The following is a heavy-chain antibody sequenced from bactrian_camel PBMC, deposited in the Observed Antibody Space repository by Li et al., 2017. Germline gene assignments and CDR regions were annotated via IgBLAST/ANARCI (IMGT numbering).Heavy chain of an antibody. D-gene: IGHD3*01. CDR2: IDMIDSA. CDR1: GPDISTSC. V-gene: IGHV3S53*01. Sequence: HVQLVESGGGSVQTGGSLRLSCTASGPDISTSCMGWFRQYPGKEREGVAGIDMIDSATYADSVKGRFTISQDSAKNTVYLQLNSLKTEDTAVYYCAIDASGQGRGQGTQVTVS. J-gene: IGHJ4*01.